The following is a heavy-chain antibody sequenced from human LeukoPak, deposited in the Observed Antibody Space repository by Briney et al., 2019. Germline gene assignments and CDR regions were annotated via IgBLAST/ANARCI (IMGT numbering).Heavy chain of an antibody. V-gene: IGHV4-59*01. Sequence: SETLSLTCTVSGGSIKSYYWSWIRQPPGKGLEWIGYISYSGSTNYNPSLKSRVTISVDTSKNQFSLKLSSVTAADTAVYYCARNYYDSSGYEYWGQGTLVTVSS. D-gene: IGHD3-22*01. J-gene: IGHJ4*02. CDR2: ISYSGST. CDR1: GGSIKSYY. CDR3: ARNYYDSSGYEY.